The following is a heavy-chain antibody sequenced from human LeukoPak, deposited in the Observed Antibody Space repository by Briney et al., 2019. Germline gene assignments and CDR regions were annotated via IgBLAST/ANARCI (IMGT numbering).Heavy chain of an antibody. Sequence: GGSLRLSCAASGFTFSNAWMSWVRQAPGKGLEWVGRIKSKTDGGTTDYAAPVKGRFTISRDDSKDTLYLQMNSLKTEDTAVYYCTTGRKLEDIDYWGQGTLVTVSS. CDR3: TTGRKLEDIDY. CDR1: GFTFSNAW. D-gene: IGHD1-1*01. J-gene: IGHJ4*02. CDR2: IKSKTDGGTT. V-gene: IGHV3-15*01.